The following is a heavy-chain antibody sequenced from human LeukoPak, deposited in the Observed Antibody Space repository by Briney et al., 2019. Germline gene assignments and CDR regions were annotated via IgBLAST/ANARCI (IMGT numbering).Heavy chain of an antibody. Sequence: PGGSLRLSCAASGFIVSNNYMSWIRQAPAKGLEWVSYIGSSGRTIYYADSVKGRFTISRDNAKNSLYLQMKSLRAEDTAVYYCARRWDSWGQGTLVTVSS. J-gene: IGHJ5*02. D-gene: IGHD1-26*01. CDR3: ARRWDS. V-gene: IGHV3-11*04. CDR2: IGSSGRTI. CDR1: GFIVSNNY.